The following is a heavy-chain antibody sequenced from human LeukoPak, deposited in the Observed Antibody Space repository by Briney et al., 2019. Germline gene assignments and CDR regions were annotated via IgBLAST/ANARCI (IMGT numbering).Heavy chain of an antibody. Sequence: SETLSLTCAVYGGSFSGYYWSWIRQPPGKGLEWIGEINHSGSTTYNPSLTSRVTISVETSKNQFSLKLSSVTAADTAVYYCARKNYYDSSGYYYRRGSFDYWGQGTLVTVSS. CDR2: INHSGST. CDR3: ARKNYYDSSGYYYRRGSFDY. J-gene: IGHJ4*02. V-gene: IGHV4-34*01. CDR1: GGSFSGYY. D-gene: IGHD3-22*01.